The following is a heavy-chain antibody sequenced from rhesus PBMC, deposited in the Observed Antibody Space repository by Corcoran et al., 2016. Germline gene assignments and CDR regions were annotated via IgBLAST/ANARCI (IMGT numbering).Heavy chain of an antibody. Sequence: QVQLQESGPGVVKPSETLSLTCAVSGGSISDSYRWSWLRPPPGKGREWIGYTYGSSTSTNNNPSLKSRVTISKDTSKNQFSLKLSSVTAADTAVYYCARDAPTANWYFDLWGPGTPITISS. CDR2: TYGSSTST. CDR1: GGSISDSYR. J-gene: IGHJ2*01. D-gene: IGHD4-29*01. CDR3: ARDAPTANWYFDL. V-gene: IGHV4S10*01.